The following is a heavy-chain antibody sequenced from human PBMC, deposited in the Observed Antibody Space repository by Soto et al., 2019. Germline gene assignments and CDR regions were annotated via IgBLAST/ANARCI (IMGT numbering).Heavy chain of an antibody. J-gene: IGHJ4*02. CDR3: AHSLSGYNWNGGYFDY. D-gene: IGHD1-1*01. V-gene: IGHV2-5*02. CDR2: IYWDDDK. Sequence: QITLKESAPTRVKPTQTLTLTCTFSGFSLTSRPMGVGWIRQPPGKALEWLAFIYWDDDKRYSPSLRSRLTITKDTSGNQVGLTMTNMDPVDTATYYCAHSLSGYNWNGGYFDYWGQGALVTVSS. CDR1: GFSLTSRPMG.